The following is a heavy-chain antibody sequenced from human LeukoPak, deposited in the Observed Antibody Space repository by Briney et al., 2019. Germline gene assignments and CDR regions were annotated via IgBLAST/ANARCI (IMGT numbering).Heavy chain of an antibody. Sequence: GGSLRLSCAASGFTFSSYSMKWVRQAPGKGLEWVSSISSSSSYIYYADSVKGRFTISRDNAKNSLYLQMNSLRAEDTAVYYCARASGNSVSDFDYWGQGTLVTVSS. CDR2: ISSSSSYI. V-gene: IGHV3-21*01. J-gene: IGHJ4*02. CDR3: ARASGNSVSDFDY. D-gene: IGHD4-23*01. CDR1: GFTFSSYS.